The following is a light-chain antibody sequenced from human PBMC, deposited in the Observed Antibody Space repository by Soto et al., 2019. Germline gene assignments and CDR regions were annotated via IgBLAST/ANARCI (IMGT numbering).Light chain of an antibody. Sequence: DIVWTQSPGTLSLSPGARATLSCRASQSVSSKYLAWYQQKPGQAPRVLIYGASIRATGIPGRFSGGGSGRYFTLTITRLEPEDFAVYYCQQYGSSLFTFGHGTKVDIK. CDR1: QSVSSKY. J-gene: IGKJ3*01. CDR3: QQYGSSLFT. CDR2: GAS. V-gene: IGKV3-20*01.